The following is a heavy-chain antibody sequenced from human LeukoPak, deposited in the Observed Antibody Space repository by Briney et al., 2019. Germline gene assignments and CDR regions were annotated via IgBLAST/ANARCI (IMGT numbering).Heavy chain of an antibody. CDR2: IYYTGTT. V-gene: IGHV4-31*03. CDR3: ARGPGGELDQ. J-gene: IGHJ4*02. CDR1: GGSISSGGYY. Sequence: TASQTLSLTCTVSGGSISSGGYYWNWIRQDPGKGLEWIGYIYYTGTTYYNPSLKSRVTLSVDTSKNQFSLKLNSVTAADSAVYYCARGPGGELDQCGQGTLVTVSS. D-gene: IGHD2-8*02.